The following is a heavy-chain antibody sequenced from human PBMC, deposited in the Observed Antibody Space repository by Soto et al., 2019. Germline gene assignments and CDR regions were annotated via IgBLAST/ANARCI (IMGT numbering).Heavy chain of an antibody. J-gene: IGHJ6*02. CDR1: GNNFNSYF. CDR3: AGDAPPRSGIYYGMDV. CDR2: INPILRIT. D-gene: IGHD3-10*01. V-gene: IGHV1-69*17. Sequence: QVQLVQSGDEVKKPGSSVKVSCKASGNNFNSYFINWLRQVPGQGIEWMGGINPILRITKYRQRFQGRITVTADRSTGTSYMELSGLESEDTAVYYCAGDAPPRSGIYYGMDVWGQGTTITVSS.